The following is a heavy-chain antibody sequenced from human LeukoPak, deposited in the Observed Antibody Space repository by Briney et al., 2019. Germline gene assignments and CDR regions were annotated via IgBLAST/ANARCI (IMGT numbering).Heavy chain of an antibody. Sequence: SETLSLTCTVSGGSITSYFWTWIRQPPGKGLEWIGYIYHSGTTNYNPSLKSRVSISVDTYKNQVSLKLTSVTAADTAVYYCAQKAPYSPAYSQHWGQGTLVTVSS. J-gene: IGHJ1*01. CDR1: GGSITSYF. D-gene: IGHD2-21*01. CDR2: IYHSGTT. V-gene: IGHV4-59*01. CDR3: AQKAPYSPAYSQH.